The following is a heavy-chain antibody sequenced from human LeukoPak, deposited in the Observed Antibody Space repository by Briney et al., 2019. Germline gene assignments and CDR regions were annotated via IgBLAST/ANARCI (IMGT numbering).Heavy chain of an antibody. Sequence: PGGSLRLSCAASGFTFDDYAMHWVRQAPGKGLEWVSGISWNSGSIGYADSVKGRFTISRDNAKNSLYLQMNSLRAEDTALYYCAKVGPVVVVAAWMDVWGQGTTVTVSS. CDR3: AKVGPVVVVAAWMDV. V-gene: IGHV3-9*01. CDR1: GFTFDDYA. D-gene: IGHD2-15*01. J-gene: IGHJ6*02. CDR2: ISWNSGSI.